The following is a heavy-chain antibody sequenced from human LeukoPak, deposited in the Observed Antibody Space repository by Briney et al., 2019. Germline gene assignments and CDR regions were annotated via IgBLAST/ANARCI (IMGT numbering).Heavy chain of an antibody. D-gene: IGHD2-2*01. J-gene: IGHJ5*01. CDR3: TKSLDCSRTSCDS. Sequence: GRSLRLSCAASGFTFSNAWMSWVRQAPGKGLEWVGRIRSKADGGTTDYAAPVKGRFTISRDDSRNTLYLQMSSLKTEDTAVYYCTKSLDCSRTSCDSWGQGTLVTVSS. CDR1: GFTFSNAW. CDR2: IRSKADGGTT. V-gene: IGHV3-15*01.